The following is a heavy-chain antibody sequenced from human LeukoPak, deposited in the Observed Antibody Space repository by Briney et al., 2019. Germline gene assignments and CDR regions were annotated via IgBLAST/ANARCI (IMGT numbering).Heavy chain of an antibody. V-gene: IGHV5-51*01. J-gene: IGHJ3*02. CDR2: ICPGDSDT. Sequence: GESLKISCKGSGYSFTSYWIGWVRQMPGKGLEWMGIICPGDSDTRYSPSFQGQVTISADKSISTAYLQWSSLKASDTAMYYCARPQFDSSGYLGGAFDIWGQGTMVTVSS. CDR3: ARPQFDSSGYLGGAFDI. D-gene: IGHD3-22*01. CDR1: GYSFTSYW.